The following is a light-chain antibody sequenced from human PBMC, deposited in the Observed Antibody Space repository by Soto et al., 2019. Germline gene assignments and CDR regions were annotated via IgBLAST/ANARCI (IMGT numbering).Light chain of an antibody. V-gene: IGKV1-39*01. CDR2: AAS. J-gene: IGKJ5*01. CDR1: QTVSTS. CDR3: HQSYSTPVT. Sequence: DIQMTQSPSSLSASVGDRVTITCRASQTVSTSLNWYQQKPGKAPNLLIYAASSLQSGVPSRFSGRGSGTDFTLIISSLQPEDFATYYCHQSYSTPVTFGHGTRLEIK.